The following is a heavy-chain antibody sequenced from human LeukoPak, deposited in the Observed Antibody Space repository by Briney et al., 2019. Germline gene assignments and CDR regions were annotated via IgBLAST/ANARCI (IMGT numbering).Heavy chain of an antibody. CDR1: GGSISSYY. V-gene: IGHV4-4*07. CDR3: ARRDIVKGGFDY. J-gene: IGHJ4*02. D-gene: IGHD3-16*02. Sequence: SETLSLTCTVSGGSISSYYWSWIRQPAGKGLEWIGRIYTSGSTNYNPPLKSRVTMSVDTSKNQFSLKLSSVTAADTAGYFCARRDIVKGGFDYRGQGTLVTVYS. CDR2: IYTSGST.